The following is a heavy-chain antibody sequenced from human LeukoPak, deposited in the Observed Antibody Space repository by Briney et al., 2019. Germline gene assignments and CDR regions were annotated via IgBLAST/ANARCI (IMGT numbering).Heavy chain of an antibody. J-gene: IGHJ5*02. CDR2: IYHSGST. Sequence: SETLSLTCAVSDYSISSGYYWGWIRQPPGKGLEWIGSIYHSGSTYYNPSLKSRVTISVDTSKNQFSLKLSSVTAADTAVYYCARRVVVVPAAINWFDPWGQGTLVTVSS. CDR1: DYSISSGYY. V-gene: IGHV4-38-2*01. D-gene: IGHD2-2*02. CDR3: ARRVVVVPAAINWFDP.